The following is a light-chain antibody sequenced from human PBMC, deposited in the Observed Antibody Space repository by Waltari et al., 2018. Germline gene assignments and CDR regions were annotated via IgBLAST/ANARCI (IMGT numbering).Light chain of an antibody. J-gene: IGLJ2*01. CDR1: SSNTGAGYE. CDR3: QSYDTTLSGSA. Sequence: QAVLTQPPSVSGAPVPSVTISCTERSSNTGAGYEVTTYQELPGTAPKLLIYGNNTRPSGVPDRFSGSKSGTSASLAITGLQAEDEADYYCQSYDTTLSGSAFGGGTKLTVL. CDR2: GNN. V-gene: IGLV1-40*01.